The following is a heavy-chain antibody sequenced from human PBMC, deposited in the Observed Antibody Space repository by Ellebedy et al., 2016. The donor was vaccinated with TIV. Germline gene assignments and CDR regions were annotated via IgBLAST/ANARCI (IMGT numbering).Heavy chain of an antibody. CDR2: IYYSGST. V-gene: IGHV4-31*03. CDR3: ARSSGYYYFPDY. Sequence: SETLSLTCPVSGGSINSSSYYWGWIRQPPGKGLEWIGYIYYSGSTYYNPSLKSRVTISVDTSKNQFSLKLSSVTAADTAVYYCARSSGYYYFPDYWGQGTLVTVSS. CDR1: GGSINSSSYY. J-gene: IGHJ4*02. D-gene: IGHD3-22*01.